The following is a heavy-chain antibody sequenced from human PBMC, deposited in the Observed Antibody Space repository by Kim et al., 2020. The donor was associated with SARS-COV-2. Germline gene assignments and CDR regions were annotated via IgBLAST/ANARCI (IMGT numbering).Heavy chain of an antibody. CDR2: VSAYNGHT. J-gene: IGHJ4*02. D-gene: IGHD5-18*01. V-gene: IGHV1-18*01. CDR1: GYTFTAYG. CDR3: ARPDTAMIPSDD. Sequence: ASVKVSCKASGYTFTAYGISWVRQAPGQGLEWVGWVSAYNGHTYYAQKFQGRVTMTRDTSTNTAYMDLTSLTSGDTAVYYCARPDTAMIPSDDWGQGTLVTVSS.